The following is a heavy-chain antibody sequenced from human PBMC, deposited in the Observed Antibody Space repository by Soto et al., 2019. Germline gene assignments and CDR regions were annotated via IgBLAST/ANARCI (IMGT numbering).Heavy chain of an antibody. V-gene: IGHV3-23*01. CDR3: AKDPASPSLHGVFDY. CDR1: GFTFSNYA. D-gene: IGHD4-4*01. J-gene: IGHJ4*02. CDR2: ISNSGGRT. Sequence: GESLKISCAASGFTFSNYAMSWVRQAPGKGLEWVSGISNSGGRTYYADSVKGRFTISRDNSKNTLYLQMNNLRAEDTAVYYCAKDPASPSLHGVFDYWGQGTLVTVSS.